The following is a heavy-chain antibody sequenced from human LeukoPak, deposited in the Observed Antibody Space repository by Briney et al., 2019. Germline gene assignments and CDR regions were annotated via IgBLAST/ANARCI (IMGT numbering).Heavy chain of an antibody. V-gene: IGHV1-8*01. CDR3: ARPDSSGSSFDY. CDR1: GYTFTSYD. CDR2: MNPNSGNT. D-gene: IGHD3-22*01. Sequence: ASVKVSCKASGYTFTSYDINWVRQAPGQGLEWVGWMNPNSGNTGYAQKFQGRVTITRNTSISTAYMELSSLRSEDTAVYYCARPDSSGSSFDYWGQGTLVTVSS. J-gene: IGHJ4*02.